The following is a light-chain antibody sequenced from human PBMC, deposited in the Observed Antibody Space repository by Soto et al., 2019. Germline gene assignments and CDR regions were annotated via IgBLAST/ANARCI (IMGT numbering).Light chain of an antibody. CDR1: SGYSNYE. J-gene: IGLJ2*01. CDR2: VGTGGIVG. CDR3: GADHGSGSNFLVV. V-gene: IGLV9-49*01. Sequence: QLVLTQPPSASASLGASVTLTCTLSSGYSNYEVDWYQQRPGKGPRFVMRVGTGGIVGSKGDGIPDRFSVLGSGLNRDLTIKNIQEEDESDYHCGADHGSGSNFLVVFGGGTNLTVL.